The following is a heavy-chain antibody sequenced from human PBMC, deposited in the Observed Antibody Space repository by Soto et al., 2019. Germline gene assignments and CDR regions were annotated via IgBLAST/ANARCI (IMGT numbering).Heavy chain of an antibody. Sequence: SETLYLTCTVSGGSISSGGYYWSWIRQHPGKGLEWIGYIYYSGSTYYNPSLKSRVTISVDTSKNQFSLKLSSVTAADTAVYYCARLDYGGNSDDYWGQGTLVTVSS. V-gene: IGHV4-30-4*08. CDR3: ARLDYGGNSDDY. D-gene: IGHD4-17*01. J-gene: IGHJ4*02. CDR1: GGSISSGGYY. CDR2: IYYSGST.